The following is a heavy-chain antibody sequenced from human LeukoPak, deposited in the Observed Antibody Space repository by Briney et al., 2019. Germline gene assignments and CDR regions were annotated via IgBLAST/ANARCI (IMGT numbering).Heavy chain of an antibody. CDR1: GGSISSYY. J-gene: IGHJ5*02. CDR2: IYYSGST. Sequence: SETLSLTCTVSGGSISSYYWSWIRQPPGKGLEWIGYIYYSGSTNYNPSLKSRVTISVDTSKNQFSLKLSSVTAADTAVYYCARGTPHTYYDILTGYIWFDPWGQGALVTVSS. V-gene: IGHV4-59*01. D-gene: IGHD3-9*01. CDR3: ARGTPHTYYDILTGYIWFDP.